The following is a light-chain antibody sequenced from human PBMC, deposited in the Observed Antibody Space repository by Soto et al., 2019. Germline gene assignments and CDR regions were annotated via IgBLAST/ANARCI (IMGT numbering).Light chain of an antibody. CDR1: QSVTSN. CDR2: GVS. J-gene: IGKJ2*01. CDR3: QQYNNWPRT. Sequence: EIVMTQSPAILSVSPGERATLSCRASQSVTSNLAWYQQKPGQAPSLLIYGVSTRATGLPARFSGSGSGTEFTLTISSLQSEDFVLYYCQQYNNWPRTFGQGTKLEIK. V-gene: IGKV3-15*01.